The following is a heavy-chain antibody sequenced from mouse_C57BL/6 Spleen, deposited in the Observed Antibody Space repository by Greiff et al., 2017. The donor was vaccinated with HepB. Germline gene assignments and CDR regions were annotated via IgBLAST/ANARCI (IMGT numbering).Heavy chain of an antibody. Sequence: EVKLMESGEGLVKPGGSLKLSCAASGFTFSSYAMSWVRQTPEKRLEWVAYISSGGDYIYYADTVKGRFTISRDNARNTLYLQMSSLKSEDTAMYYCTRDEGAGTRGWYFDVWGTGTTVTVSS. V-gene: IGHV5-9-1*02. CDR2: ISSGGDYI. J-gene: IGHJ1*03. D-gene: IGHD4-1*01. CDR3: TRDEGAGTRGWYFDV. CDR1: GFTFSSYA.